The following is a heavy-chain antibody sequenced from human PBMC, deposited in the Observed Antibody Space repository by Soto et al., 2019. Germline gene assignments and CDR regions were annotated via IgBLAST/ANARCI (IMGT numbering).Heavy chain of an antibody. CDR1: GFTFSSYG. Sequence: QVQLVESGGGVVQPGRSLRLSCAASGFTFSSYGMHWVRQAPGKGLEWMALVWYDGSDKNYGDSVKGRFTISRDNSKNTLYLQMNSLRDEDTAVYYCVRAAGYSGNDYVYYYGMDVWGQGTTVTVSS. V-gene: IGHV3-33*01. CDR3: VRAAGYSGNDYVYYYGMDV. CDR2: VWYDGSDK. D-gene: IGHD5-12*01. J-gene: IGHJ6*02.